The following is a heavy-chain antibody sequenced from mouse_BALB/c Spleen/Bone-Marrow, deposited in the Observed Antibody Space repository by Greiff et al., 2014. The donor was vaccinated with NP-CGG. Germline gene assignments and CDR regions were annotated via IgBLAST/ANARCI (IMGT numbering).Heavy chain of an antibody. CDR2: INPSSGYT. Sequence: VQLQQSGAELARPGASVKMSCKASGYTFTSFTIHWVKQRPGQGLEWIGYINPSSGYTNHNQNFKDKATLTADKSASTAYMQLTSLTSEDSAVYYCARRDYGPFYALDYWGQGTSVTVSS. D-gene: IGHD1-2*01. J-gene: IGHJ4*01. CDR1: GYTFTSFT. V-gene: IGHV1-4*01. CDR3: ARRDYGPFYALDY.